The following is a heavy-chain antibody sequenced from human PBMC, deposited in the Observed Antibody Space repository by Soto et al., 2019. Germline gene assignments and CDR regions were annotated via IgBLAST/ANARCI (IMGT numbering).Heavy chain of an antibody. CDR1: GGTFSSYA. D-gene: IGHD4-4*01. CDR2: IIPMYSKP. V-gene: IGHV1-69*01. Sequence: QVQLVQSGADVKKPGSSVRVSCQASGGTFSSYAFNWVRQAPGQGLEWMGGIIPMYSKPNYAPNFLGRVTISADPSTSTTYMELTTLRSEDTAVYFCARGYSGGYFYAMDVWGQGTTVTVSS. CDR3: ARGYSGGYFYAMDV. J-gene: IGHJ6*02.